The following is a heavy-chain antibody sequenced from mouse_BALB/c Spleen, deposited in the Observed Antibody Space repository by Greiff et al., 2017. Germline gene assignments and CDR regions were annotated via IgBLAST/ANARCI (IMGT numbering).Heavy chain of an antibody. CDR3: ARGELYYDYDWCAY. CDR1: GFNIKDTY. V-gene: IGHV14-3*02. CDR2: IDPANGNT. J-gene: IGHJ3*01. Sequence: VQLQQSGAELVKPGASVKLSCTASGFNIKDTYMHWVKQRPEQGLEWIGRIDPANGNTKYDPKFQGKATITADTSSNTAYLQLSSLTSEDTAVYYCARGELYYDYDWCAYWGQGTLVTVSA. D-gene: IGHD2-4*01.